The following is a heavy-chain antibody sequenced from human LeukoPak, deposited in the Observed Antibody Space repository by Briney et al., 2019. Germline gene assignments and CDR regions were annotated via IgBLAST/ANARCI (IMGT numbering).Heavy chain of an antibody. V-gene: IGHV4-30-2*01. CDR1: GGSISSGGYS. J-gene: IGHJ3*02. D-gene: IGHD6-19*01. CDR3: ARGGGGWSINAFDI. CDR2: IYHSGST. Sequence: PSETLSLTCAVAGGSISSGGYSWSWIRQPPGKGLEWIGYIYHSGSTYYNPSLKSRVTISVDRSKNQFSLKLSSVTAADTAVYYCARGGGGWSINAFDIWGQGTMVTVSS.